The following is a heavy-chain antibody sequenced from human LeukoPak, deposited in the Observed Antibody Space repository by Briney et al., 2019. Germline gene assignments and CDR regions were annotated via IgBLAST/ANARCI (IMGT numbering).Heavy chain of an antibody. V-gene: IGHV4-4*07. CDR3: ARDRGWDSSGYRHFDY. J-gene: IGHJ4*02. CDR2: IYTSGST. Sequence: KPSETLSLTCTVSGGSISSYYWSWIRQPAGKGLEWIGRIYTSGSTNYNPSLKSRVTMSVDTSKNQFSLKLSSVTAADTAVYYCARDRGWDSSGYRHFDYWGQGTLVTVSS. D-gene: IGHD3-22*01. CDR1: GGSISSYY.